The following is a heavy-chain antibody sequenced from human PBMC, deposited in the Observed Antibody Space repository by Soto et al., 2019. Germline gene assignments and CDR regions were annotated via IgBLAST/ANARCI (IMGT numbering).Heavy chain of an antibody. V-gene: IGHV4-61*01. CDR3: ARGAAGTFDWFDP. Sequence: PSDTLSLTCTVSGGAVSSGSYYWSWIRQPPGKGLEWIGFIYYNGNTNHNPSLKSRVTISIDTSKNQFSLKLRSVTAADTAVYYCARGAAGTFDWFDPWCQGTLVTVS. D-gene: IGHD6-13*01. CDR2: IYYNGNT. J-gene: IGHJ5*02. CDR1: GGAVSSGSYY.